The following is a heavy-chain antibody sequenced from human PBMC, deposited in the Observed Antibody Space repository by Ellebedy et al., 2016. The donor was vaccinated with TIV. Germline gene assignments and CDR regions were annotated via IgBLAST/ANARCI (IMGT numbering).Heavy chain of an antibody. D-gene: IGHD2-2*01. J-gene: IGHJ5*02. Sequence: PGGSLRLSCAASGFTFSDYWMSWVRQAPGNGLEWVANINQDGIETYYVDSVKGRFTISRDNSKNTLYLQMNSLRAEDTAVYYCAKDSPPGTSSDNNWFDPWGQGTLVTVSS. CDR3: AKDSPPGTSSDNNWFDP. V-gene: IGHV3-7*03. CDR1: GFTFSDYW. CDR2: INQDGIET.